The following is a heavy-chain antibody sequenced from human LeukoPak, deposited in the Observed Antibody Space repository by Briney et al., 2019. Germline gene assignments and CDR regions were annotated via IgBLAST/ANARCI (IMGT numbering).Heavy chain of an antibody. J-gene: IGHJ4*02. V-gene: IGHV3-23*01. CDR1: GFTFSSYA. D-gene: IGHD3-10*01. CDR2: ISGSGGST. Sequence: PGGSLRLSCAASGFTFSSYAMGWVRQAPGKGLEWVSAISGSGGSTYYADSVKGRFTISRDNSKNTLYLQMNSLRAEDTAVYYCAKGYYYGSGSYYNLASYLDYWGQGTLVTVSS. CDR3: AKGYYYGSGSYYNLASYLDY.